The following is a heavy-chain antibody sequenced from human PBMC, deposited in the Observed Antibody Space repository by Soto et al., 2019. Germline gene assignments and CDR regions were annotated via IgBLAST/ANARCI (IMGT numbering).Heavy chain of an antibody. D-gene: IGHD2-21*02. CDR1: GFTVSSNY. CDR3: ARGRECGGDRPNWFDP. CDR2: IYSGGST. V-gene: IGHV3-53*04. Sequence: EVQLVESGGGLVQPGGSLRVSCAASGFTVSSNYMSWVLQAPGKGLEWVSVIYSGGSTYYADSVKGRFTISRHNSKNTLYLQMNSLRAEDTAVYYCARGRECGGDRPNWFDPWGQGTLVTVSS. J-gene: IGHJ5*02.